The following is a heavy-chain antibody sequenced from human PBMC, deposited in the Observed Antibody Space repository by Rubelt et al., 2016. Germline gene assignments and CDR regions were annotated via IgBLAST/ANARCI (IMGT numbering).Heavy chain of an antibody. V-gene: IGHV3-23*03. J-gene: IGHJ4*02. CDR3: AKWYGGWSYFDY. Sequence: GGGLVQPGGSLRLSCAASGFTFSGYAMSWVRQAPGKGLEWVSVIYSGGSSHYADSVKGRFTLSRDIPRNTLYLQMNSLRAEDTAVYYCAKWYGGWSYFDYWGQGTLVTVSS. CDR2: IYSGGSS. CDR1: GFTFSGYA. D-gene: IGHD3-10*01.